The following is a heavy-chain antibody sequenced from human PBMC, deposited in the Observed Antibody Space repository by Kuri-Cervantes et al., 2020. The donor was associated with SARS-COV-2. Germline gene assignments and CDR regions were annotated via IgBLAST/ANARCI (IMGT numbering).Heavy chain of an antibody. D-gene: IGHD5-18*01. J-gene: IGHJ6*02. CDR1: GFTVSSNY. CDR3: ARGIHEGLDV. V-gene: IGHV3-11*06. Sequence: GESLKISCAASGFTVSSNYMSWIRQAPGKGLEWISFISSSGTYINYADSVKGRFTISRDGAKNSLYLQMHSLRADDTAVYYCARGIHEGLDVWGPGTTVTVSS. CDR2: ISSSGTYI.